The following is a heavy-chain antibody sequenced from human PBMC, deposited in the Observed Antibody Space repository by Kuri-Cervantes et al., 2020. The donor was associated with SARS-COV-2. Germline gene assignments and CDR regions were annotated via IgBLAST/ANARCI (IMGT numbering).Heavy chain of an antibody. CDR1: GGTFSSYA. CDR2: IIPIFGTA. Sequence: SVKVSCKASGGTFSSYAISWVRQAPGQRLEWMGGIIPIFGTANYAQKFQGRVTITADESTSTAYMELSSLRSEDTAVYYCARVEEYGDSYYYYYGMDVWGQGTTVTVSS. CDR3: ARVEEYGDSYYYYYGMDV. D-gene: IGHD4-17*01. J-gene: IGHJ6*02. V-gene: IGHV1-69*13.